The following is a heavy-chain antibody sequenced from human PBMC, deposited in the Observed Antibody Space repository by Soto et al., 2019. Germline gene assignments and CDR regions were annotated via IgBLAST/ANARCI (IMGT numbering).Heavy chain of an antibody. CDR3: ARLGLLSSPIVVVPATAAFQH. CDR1: GGSISSSSYY. D-gene: IGHD2-2*01. J-gene: IGHJ1*01. V-gene: IGHV4-39*01. Sequence: SETLSLTCTVSGGSISSSSYYWGWIRQPPGKGLEWIGSIYYSGSTYYNPSLKSRVTISVDTSKNQFSLKLSSVTAADTAVYYCARLGLLSSPIVVVPATAAFQHWCQGTLVTVSS. CDR2: IYYSGST.